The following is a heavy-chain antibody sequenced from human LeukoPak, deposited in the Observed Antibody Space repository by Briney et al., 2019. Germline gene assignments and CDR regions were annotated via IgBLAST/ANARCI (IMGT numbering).Heavy chain of an antibody. D-gene: IGHD6-13*01. CDR3: GSYSSSPNYFDY. J-gene: IGHJ4*02. CDR1: GGSISSYY. CDR2: IYYSGST. V-gene: IGHV4-59*01. Sequence: SETLSLTCTVSGGSISSYYWSWIRQPPGKGLEWIGYIYYSGSTNYNPSLKSRVTISVDTSKNQFSLKLSSVTAADTAVYYCGSYSSSPNYFDYWAQGTLVTVSS.